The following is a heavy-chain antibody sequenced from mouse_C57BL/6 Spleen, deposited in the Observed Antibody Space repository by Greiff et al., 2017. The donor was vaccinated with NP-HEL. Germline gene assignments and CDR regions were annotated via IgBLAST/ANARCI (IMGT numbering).Heavy chain of an antibody. V-gene: IGHV1-82*01. CDR1: GYAFSSSW. D-gene: IGHD6-2*01. Sequence: QVQLQQSGPELVKSGASVKISCKASGYAFSSSWMNWVKQRPGKGLEWIGRVYPGDGDTNYNGKFKGKATLTADKSSSTAYMQLSSLTSEDSAVYFCARSLFPSYAMDYWGQGTSVTVSS. J-gene: IGHJ4*01. CDR3: ARSLFPSYAMDY. CDR2: VYPGDGDT.